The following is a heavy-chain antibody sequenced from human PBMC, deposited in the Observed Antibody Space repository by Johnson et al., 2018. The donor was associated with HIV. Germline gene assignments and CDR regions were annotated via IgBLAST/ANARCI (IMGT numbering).Heavy chain of an antibody. CDR3: SRERVWYYDSSGDVAFDI. J-gene: IGHJ3*02. CDR2: ISYDGSNK. V-gene: IGHV3-30*03. CDR1: GFTFSNYG. Sequence: QVQLVESGGGVLQPGRSLRLSCAASGFTFSNYGMHWVRQAPGKGLEWVAVISYDGSNKYYADSVKGRFTISRDNAKNSLYLQMNSLRAEDTAVYYCSRERVWYYDSSGDVAFDIWGQGTLVTVSS. D-gene: IGHD3-22*01.